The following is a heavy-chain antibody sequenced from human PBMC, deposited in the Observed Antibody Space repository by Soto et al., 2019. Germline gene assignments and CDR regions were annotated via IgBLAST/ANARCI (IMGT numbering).Heavy chain of an antibody. D-gene: IGHD3-22*01. CDR1: GGSISSYY. CDR3: ARDRRGNYDHDGFDP. CDR2: IYYSGST. Sequence: TLSLTCTVSGGSISSYYWSWIRQPPGKGLEWIGYIYYSGSTNYNPSLKSRVTISVDTSKNQFSLKLSSVTAADTAVYYCARDRRGNYDHDGFDPWGQGTLVTVSS. J-gene: IGHJ5*02. V-gene: IGHV4-59*01.